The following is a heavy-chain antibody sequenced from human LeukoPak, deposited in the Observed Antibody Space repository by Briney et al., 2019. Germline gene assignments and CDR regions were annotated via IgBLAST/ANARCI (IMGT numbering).Heavy chain of an antibody. CDR2: IIPIFGTA. D-gene: IGHD6-19*01. CDR1: GGTFSSYA. Sequence: GASVKVSCKXSGGTFSSYAISWVRQAPGQGLEWMGRIIPIFGTANYSQKFQGRVTITTDESTSTAYMELSSLRSEDTAVYHCARSSGWYLFGRDAFDIWGQGTMVTVSS. J-gene: IGHJ3*02. V-gene: IGHV1-69*05. CDR3: ARSSGWYLFGRDAFDI.